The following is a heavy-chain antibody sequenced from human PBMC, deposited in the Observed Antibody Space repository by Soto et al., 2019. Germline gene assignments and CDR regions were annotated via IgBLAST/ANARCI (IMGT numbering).Heavy chain of an antibody. CDR2: TRNKPNSYTT. D-gene: IGHD5-18*01. CDR1: GFTFSDYY. CDR3: ARAGYNYFDY. Sequence: EVQLVESGGGLVQPGGSLRLSCAASGFTFSDYYMDWVRQAPGKGLEWVGRTRNKPNSYTTEYAASVKGRFTISKDDSKYSLYLQMNSLKTEDTAVYYCARAGYNYFDYWGQGTLVTVSS. V-gene: IGHV3-72*01. J-gene: IGHJ4*02.